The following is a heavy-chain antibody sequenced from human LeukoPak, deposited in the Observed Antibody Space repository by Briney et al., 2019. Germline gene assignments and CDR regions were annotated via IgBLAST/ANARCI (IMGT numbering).Heavy chain of an antibody. V-gene: IGHV3-30-3*01. CDR3: ARDGYSYGYYFDY. J-gene: IGHJ4*02. CDR2: ISYDGGNE. D-gene: IGHD5-18*01. CDR1: GFTFSSYA. Sequence: GGSRRLSCAASGFTFSSYAVHWVRQAPGKGLEWVAVISYDGGNEYYADSVKGRFTISRDNSKNTLYLQINSLRTEDTAVYYCARDGYSYGYYFDYWGQGTLVTVSS.